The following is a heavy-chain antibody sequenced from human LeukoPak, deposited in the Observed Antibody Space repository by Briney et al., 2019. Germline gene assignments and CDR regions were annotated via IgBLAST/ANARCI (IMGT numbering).Heavy chain of an antibody. Sequence: PSETLSLTCTVSGGSISSSSYYWGWIRRPPGKGLEWIGSIYYSGSTYYNPSLKSRVTISVDTSKNQFSLKLSSVTAADTAVYYCARDGYAPHWGQGTLVTVSS. CDR3: ARDGYAPH. D-gene: IGHD5-12*01. CDR1: GGSISSSSYY. CDR2: IYYSGST. V-gene: IGHV4-39*07. J-gene: IGHJ4*02.